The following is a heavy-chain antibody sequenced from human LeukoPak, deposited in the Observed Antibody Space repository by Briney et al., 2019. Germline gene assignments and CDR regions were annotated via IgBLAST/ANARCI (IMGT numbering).Heavy chain of an antibody. V-gene: IGHV3-23*01. D-gene: IGHD3-16*01. CDR1: GFTFSSYA. J-gene: IGHJ4*02. Sequence: AGGSLRLSCAASGFTFSSYAMSWVRQAPGKGLEWVSAISGTGGRTYYADSVKGRFTISRDNSKNTLYPQMNSLRAEDTAVYYCAKRINDYVWGSYSYFDYWGQGTLVTVSS. CDR2: ISGTGGRT. CDR3: AKRINDYVWGSYSYFDY.